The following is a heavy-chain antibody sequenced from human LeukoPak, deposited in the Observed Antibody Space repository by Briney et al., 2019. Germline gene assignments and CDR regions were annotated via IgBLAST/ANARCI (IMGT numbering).Heavy chain of an antibody. CDR2: IVVGSGNT. CDR3: AAWGPTDYFDY. J-gene: IGHJ4*02. D-gene: IGHD3-16*01. V-gene: IGHV1-58*01. CDR1: GFTFTSSA. Sequence: GTSVKVSCKASGFTFTSSAVQWVRQARGQRLEWIGWIVVGSGNTNYAQKFQERVTVTRDMSTSTAYMELSSLRSEDTAVYYCAAWGPTDYFDYWGQGTLVTVSS.